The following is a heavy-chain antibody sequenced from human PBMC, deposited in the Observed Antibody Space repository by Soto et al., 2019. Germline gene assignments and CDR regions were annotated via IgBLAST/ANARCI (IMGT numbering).Heavy chain of an antibody. CDR1: GGSISSGGYA. CDR2: IYHSGST. CDR3: ARGGYYGSGSYWALGWFDP. J-gene: IGHJ5*02. D-gene: IGHD3-10*01. V-gene: IGHV4-30-2*01. Sequence: SETLSLTFAVSGGSISSGGYAWSWIRQPPGKGLEWIGYIYHSGSTYYNPSLKSRVTISVDRSKNQYSLKLSSVTAADTAVYYCARGGYYGSGSYWALGWFDPWGQGTLVTVSS.